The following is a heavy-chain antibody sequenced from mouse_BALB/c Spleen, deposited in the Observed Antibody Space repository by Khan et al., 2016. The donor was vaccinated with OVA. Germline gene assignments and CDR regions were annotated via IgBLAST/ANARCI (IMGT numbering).Heavy chain of an antibody. CDR1: GYSITSDYA. V-gene: IGHV3-2*02. CDR3: ARVYWGDIDY. CDR2: ISYSGNT. Sequence: EVQLQESGPGLVKPSQSLYLTCAVTGYSITSDYASNWIRQFPRNKLECVAFISYSGNTNYHQSLKSRFSITRDNAKNQLYLQLNSVKTEDTATYYCARVYWGDIDYWGQGTTLTVSS. J-gene: IGHJ2*01. D-gene: IGHD1-1*01.